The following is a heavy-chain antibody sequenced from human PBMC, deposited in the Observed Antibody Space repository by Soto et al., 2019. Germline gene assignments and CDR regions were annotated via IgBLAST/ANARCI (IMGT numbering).Heavy chain of an antibody. Sequence: GESLKISCKGSGYRFTNYWIGWVRQMPGKGLEWMGIIYPGDSDTRYSPPFQGQVTISADKSINTAYLQWSSLKASDTAMYYCARDYCSGTTCYESDYWGQGTQVTVSS. CDR1: GYRFTNYW. CDR2: IYPGDSDT. J-gene: IGHJ4*02. D-gene: IGHD2-2*01. CDR3: ARDYCSGTTCYESDY. V-gene: IGHV5-51*01.